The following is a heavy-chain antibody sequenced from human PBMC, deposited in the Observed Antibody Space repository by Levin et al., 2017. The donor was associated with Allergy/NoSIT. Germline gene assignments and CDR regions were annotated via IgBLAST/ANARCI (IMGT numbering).Heavy chain of an antibody. CDR3: AKDGAGTYYGIDY. CDR2: ISTGGSNT. Sequence: GGSLRLSCAASGFTFSSYAMSWVRQAPGKGLEWVSAISTGGSNTYYADSVKGRFTISRDNSKNTLYVQMNSLRAEDTAVYYCAKDGAGTYYGIDYWGQGTLVAVSS. J-gene: IGHJ4*02. D-gene: IGHD1-26*01. V-gene: IGHV3-23*01. CDR1: GFTFSSYA.